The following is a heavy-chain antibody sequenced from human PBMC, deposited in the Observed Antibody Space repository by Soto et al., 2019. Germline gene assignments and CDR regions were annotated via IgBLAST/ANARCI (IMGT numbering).Heavy chain of an antibody. CDR2: ISPSGGSA. V-gene: IGHV3-23*01. D-gene: IGHD2-15*01. CDR3: PQRMDRKEFDY. CDR1: GFTFNSYA. Sequence: EVQLLESGGGLGQPGGSLRLSCAASGFTFNSYAMSWVRQAPGKGLEWVSAISPSGGSAYYADSVKGRFTISRDNSKNTLDLPMTSLRDGDTDVYFLPQRMDRKEFDYWGQGALVTVFS. J-gene: IGHJ4*02.